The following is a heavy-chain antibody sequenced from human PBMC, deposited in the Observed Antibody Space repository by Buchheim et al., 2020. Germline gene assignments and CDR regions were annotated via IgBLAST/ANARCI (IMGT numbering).Heavy chain of an antibody. CDR3: ARGRSHHGSRSIRGVYHGMDV. CDR2: IYSGGTT. Sequence: EVQLVETGGGLIQPGGSLRLSCAASGFTVSSDYMSWVRQAPGKGLEWVSVIYSGGTTYYADSVKGRFTVSRDKSRNTVYLQMNSLRAEDTAVYYCARGRSHHGSRSIRGVYHGMDVWGRGTT. V-gene: IGHV3-53*02. CDR1: GFTVSSDY. J-gene: IGHJ6*02. D-gene: IGHD3-10*01.